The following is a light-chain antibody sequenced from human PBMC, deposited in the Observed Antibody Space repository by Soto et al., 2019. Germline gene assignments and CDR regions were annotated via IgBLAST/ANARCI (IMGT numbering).Light chain of an antibody. CDR3: ATWDDSLNGRV. V-gene: IGLV1-36*01. J-gene: IGLJ2*01. CDR2: YDD. Sequence: QPVLTQPPSVSEAPRQRVTISCSGSSSNIGNNAVNWYQQLPGKAPKLLIYYDDLLPSGVSDRFSGSKSGTSASLAISGLQSEDEAAYYCATWDDSLNGRVFGGGTKLTVL. CDR1: SSNIGNNA.